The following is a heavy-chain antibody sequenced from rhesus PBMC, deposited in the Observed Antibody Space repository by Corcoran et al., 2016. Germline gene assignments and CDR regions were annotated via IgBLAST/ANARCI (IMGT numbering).Heavy chain of an antibody. CDR3: TRFDV. J-gene: IGHJ5-1*01. CDR2: ISSNGSKK. CDR1: GFTFRAFG. Sequence: EVQLVESGGGLVQPEGSLRLSCAGSGFTFRAFGIHWVRQAPGKGVDGGAVISSNGSKKYFADLVKDRFTISRDNSNNILYLQMNNLKLEDTSVYYCTRFDVWGPGVRVTVSS. V-gene: IGHV3-54*02.